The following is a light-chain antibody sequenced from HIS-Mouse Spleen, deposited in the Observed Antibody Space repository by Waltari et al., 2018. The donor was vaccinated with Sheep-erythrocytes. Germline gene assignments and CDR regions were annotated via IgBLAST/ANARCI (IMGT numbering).Light chain of an antibody. J-gene: IGKJ4*01. Sequence: DIQMIQPLSTLSASVGDRVTITCRASQRISSWLAWYQQKPGKAPKLLIYKASSLESGVPSRFSGSGSGTEFTLTISSLQPDDFATYYCQQYNSYPLTFGGGTKVEIK. CDR1: QRISSW. CDR2: KAS. V-gene: IGKV1-5*03. CDR3: QQYNSYPLT.